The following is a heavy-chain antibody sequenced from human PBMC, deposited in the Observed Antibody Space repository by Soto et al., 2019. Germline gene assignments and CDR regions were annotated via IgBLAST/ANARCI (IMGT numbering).Heavy chain of an antibody. CDR3: ARDGGSGSYFPFDY. V-gene: IGHV3-48*02. Sequence: EVQLVESGGGLVQPGGSLRLSCAASGFTFSSYSMNWVRQAPGKGLEWVSYISSSSSTIYYADSVKGRFTISRDNAKNSRYLQMNSLRDEDTAVYYCARDGGSGSYFPFDYWGQGTLVTVSS. D-gene: IGHD1-26*01. J-gene: IGHJ4*02. CDR1: GFTFSSYS. CDR2: ISSSSSTI.